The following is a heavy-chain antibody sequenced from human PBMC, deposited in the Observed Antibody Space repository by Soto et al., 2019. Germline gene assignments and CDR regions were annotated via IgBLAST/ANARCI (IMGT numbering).Heavy chain of an antibody. CDR3: ARVLGSGGSCYRPYYYYYYGMDV. Sequence: QVQLVQSGAEVKKPGASVKVSCKASGYTFTSYGISWVRQAPGQGLEWMGWISAYNGNTNYAQKLQGRVTMTTDTSTSTAYMELRSLISDDTAVYYCARVLGSGGSCYRPYYYYYYGMDVWGQGTTVTVSS. J-gene: IGHJ6*02. D-gene: IGHD2-15*01. CDR1: GYTFTSYG. V-gene: IGHV1-18*01. CDR2: ISAYNGNT.